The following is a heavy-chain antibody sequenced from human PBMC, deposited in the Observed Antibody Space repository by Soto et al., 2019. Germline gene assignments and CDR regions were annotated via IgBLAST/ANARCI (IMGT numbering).Heavy chain of an antibody. CDR3: ARMAVAGTTRYYGMDV. V-gene: IGHV1-69*13. D-gene: IGHD6-19*01. J-gene: IGHJ6*02. Sequence: GASVKVSCKASGGTFSSYAISWVRQAPGQGLEWMGGIIPIFGTANYAQKFQGGVTITADESTNTAYMELSSLRSEDTAVYYCARMAVAGTTRYYGMDVWGQGTTVTVSS. CDR2: IIPIFGTA. CDR1: GGTFSSYA.